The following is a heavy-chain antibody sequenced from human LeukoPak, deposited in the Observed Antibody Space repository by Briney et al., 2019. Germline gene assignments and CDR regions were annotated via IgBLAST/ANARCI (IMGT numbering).Heavy chain of an antibody. Sequence: GGSLRLSCSASGFTFSDYAMHWVRQAPGKGLEYVSEISSNGGSTYYADSVKGRFTISRDNSKNTLHLQMSSLRAEDTAVYYCVKDSEMATINAFDIWGQGTMVTVSS. D-gene: IGHD5-24*01. V-gene: IGHV3-64D*06. J-gene: IGHJ3*02. CDR2: ISSNGGST. CDR3: VKDSEMATINAFDI. CDR1: GFTFSDYA.